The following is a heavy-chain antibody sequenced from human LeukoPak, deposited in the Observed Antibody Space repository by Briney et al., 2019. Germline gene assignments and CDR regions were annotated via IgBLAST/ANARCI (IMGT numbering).Heavy chain of an antibody. V-gene: IGHV4-30-4*08. CDR1: GGSFSGYY. J-gene: IGHJ6*03. CDR2: IYYSGST. Sequence: SETLSLTCAVYGGSFSGYYWSWIRQPPGKGLEWIGYIYYSGSTYYNPSLKSRVTISVDTSKNQFSLKLSSVTAADTAVYYCARGGEDCGGDCYYYYYYMDVWGKGTTVTVSS. CDR3: ARGGEDCGGDCYYYYYYMDV. D-gene: IGHD2-21*01.